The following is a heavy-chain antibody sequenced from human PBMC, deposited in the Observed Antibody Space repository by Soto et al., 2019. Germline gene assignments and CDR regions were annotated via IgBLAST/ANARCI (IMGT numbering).Heavy chain of an antibody. CDR1: GFTFIDYY. V-gene: IGHV3-11*01. J-gene: IGHJ4*02. CDR3: ARLEAVAGKTFDY. D-gene: IGHD6-19*01. CDR2: ISSSGSTI. Sequence: GGSLRLACAASGFTFIDYYMIWTRQSPGKGLEWVSYISSSGSTIYYADSVKGRFTISRDNAKNSLYLQMNSLRAEDTAVYYCARLEAVAGKTFDYWGQGTLVTVPQ.